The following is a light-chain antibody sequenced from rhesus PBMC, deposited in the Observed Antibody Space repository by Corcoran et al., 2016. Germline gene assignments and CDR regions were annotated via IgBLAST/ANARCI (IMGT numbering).Light chain of an antibody. CDR2: AAS. CDR1: QGISSY. Sequence: DIQMTQSPSSLSASVGDTVTITCRASQGISSYLNWFQQKPGKAPKLLIYAASSLEIGVPSRFRGSGSVTEFTLTISSLQPEDFAAYYCLQHNSYPYSFGQGTKVEIK. J-gene: IGKJ2*01. V-gene: IGKV1-28*01. CDR3: LQHNSYPYS.